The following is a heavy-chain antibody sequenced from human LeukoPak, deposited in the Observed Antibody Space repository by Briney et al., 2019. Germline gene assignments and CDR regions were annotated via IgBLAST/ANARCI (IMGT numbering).Heavy chain of an antibody. Sequence: GASVKVSCKASGYTFTGYYMHWVRQAPGQGLEWMGWINPNSGGTNYAQKFQGRVTMTRDTSISTAYMELSRLRSDDTAVYYCARGFSPNSSGWNAYYYYYYYMDVWGKGTTVTISS. J-gene: IGHJ6*03. CDR3: ARGFSPNSSGWNAYYYYYYYMDV. CDR1: GYTFTGYY. D-gene: IGHD6-19*01. CDR2: INPNSGGT. V-gene: IGHV1-2*02.